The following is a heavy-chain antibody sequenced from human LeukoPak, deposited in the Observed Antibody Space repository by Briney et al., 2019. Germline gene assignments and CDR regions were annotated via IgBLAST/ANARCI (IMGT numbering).Heavy chain of an antibody. D-gene: IGHD3-16*02. CDR1: GYTXTSYG. J-gene: IGHJ4*02. V-gene: IGHV1-18*01. CDR2: ISYYNGNT. Sequence: ASVKVSCKASGYTXTSYGISWVRQAPGQGLEWMGWISYYNGNTNYAQKLQGRVTMTTDTSTSTAYMELRSLRSDDTAVYYCARDALGYDYVWGSYRYSDYWGQGTLVTVSS. CDR3: ARDALGYDYVWGSYRYSDY.